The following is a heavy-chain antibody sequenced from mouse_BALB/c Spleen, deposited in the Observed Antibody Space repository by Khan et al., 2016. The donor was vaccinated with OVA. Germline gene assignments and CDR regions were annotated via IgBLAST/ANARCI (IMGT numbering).Heavy chain of an antibody. D-gene: IGHD2-2*01. CDR1: GYSFTSYY. CDR2: VYPFSAVT. Sequence: VQLKQSGPELMKPGASVKISCKASGYSFTSYYIHWVMQSRGQSLEWIGYVYPFSAVTSYNQKFKGKATLTVDKSSSTAYIHLSNLTSEDSAVYYCTRHGYVAWFTYWGQGTLVTVSA. CDR3: TRHGYVAWFTY. J-gene: IGHJ3*01. V-gene: IGHV1-31*01.